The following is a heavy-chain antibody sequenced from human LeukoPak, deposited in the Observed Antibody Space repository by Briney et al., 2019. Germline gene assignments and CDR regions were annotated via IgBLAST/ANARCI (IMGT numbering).Heavy chain of an antibody. CDR2: IYYSGST. V-gene: IGHV4-59*08. J-gene: IGHJ4*02. Sequence: SETLSLTCTVPGGSISSYYWSWIRQPPGKGLKWIGYIYYSGSTNYNPSLKSRVTISVDTSKNQFSLKLSSVTAADTAVYYCARSLSGYSGYPFFRWGQGTLVTVSS. CDR1: GGSISSYY. CDR3: ARSLSGYSGYPFFR. D-gene: IGHD5-12*01.